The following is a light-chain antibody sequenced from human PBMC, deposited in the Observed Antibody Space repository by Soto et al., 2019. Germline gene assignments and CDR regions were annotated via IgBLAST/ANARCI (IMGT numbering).Light chain of an antibody. Sequence: EIVLTQSPGTLSLSPGERATLSCRASQSVFSSLAWYQQRPGQAPRLLIYGASSRATGIPDRFSGSGSGTDFTLTISRLEPGDFAVYYCQQYVTSPPGTFGQGTKVDIK. J-gene: IGKJ1*01. V-gene: IGKV3-20*01. CDR2: GAS. CDR1: QSVFSS. CDR3: QQYVTSPPGT.